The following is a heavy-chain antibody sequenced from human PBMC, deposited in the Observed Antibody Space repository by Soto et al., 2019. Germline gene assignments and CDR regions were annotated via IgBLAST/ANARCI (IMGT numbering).Heavy chain of an antibody. CDR1: GYSFSNYN. Sequence: GASVKVSCKSSGYSFSNYNFCWVRQAPGQGLEWLGWISGYNGNTKYAQKLQGRVTLTTDSFTSTAYMELRSLRSDDTAGYYCARDKVWGGFDIWGQGTMVTVSS. CDR3: ARDKVWGGFDI. CDR2: ISGYNGNT. V-gene: IGHV1-18*01. D-gene: IGHD3-16*01. J-gene: IGHJ3*02.